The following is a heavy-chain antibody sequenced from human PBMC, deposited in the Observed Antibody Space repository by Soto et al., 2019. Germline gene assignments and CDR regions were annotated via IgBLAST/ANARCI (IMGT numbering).Heavy chain of an antibody. V-gene: IGHV4-39*01. D-gene: IGHD1-1*01. CDR1: GGSISSTSYY. J-gene: IGHJ4*02. Sequence: PSETLFLTCTVSGGSISSTSYYWGWIRQPPGKGLEWIGSISYGGSTYHNPSLRSRVTISVDTSKSQSSLDLTSVTAADTAVYYCARHRRETGTYAQPLDYWGQGTLVTVSS. CDR3: ARHRRETGTYAQPLDY. CDR2: ISYGGST.